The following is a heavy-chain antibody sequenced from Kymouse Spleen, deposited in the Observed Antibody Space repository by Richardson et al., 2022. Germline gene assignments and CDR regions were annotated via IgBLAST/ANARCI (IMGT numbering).Heavy chain of an antibody. Sequence: QVQLQESGPGLVKPSQTLSLTCTVSGGSISSGGYYWSWIRQHPGKGLEWIGYIYYSGSTYYNPSLKSRVTISVDTSKNQFSLKLSSVTAADTAVYYCAAIAVAEGYYGMDVWGQGTTVTVSS. J-gene: IGHJ6*02. CDR2: IYYSGST. CDR3: AAIAVAEGYYGMDV. V-gene: IGHV4-31*03. CDR1: GGSISSGGYY. D-gene: IGHD6-19*01.